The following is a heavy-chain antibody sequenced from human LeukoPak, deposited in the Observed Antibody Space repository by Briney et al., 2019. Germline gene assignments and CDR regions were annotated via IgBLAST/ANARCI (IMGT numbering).Heavy chain of an antibody. CDR3: AKSSDGSTSFDQ. CDR2: IRYDGSNK. J-gene: IGHJ4*02. D-gene: IGHD2-2*01. Sequence: GGSLGLSCAASGFTFSSYGMHWVRQAPGKGLEWVAFIRYDGSNKYYADSVKGRFTISRDNSKNTLYLQINSLRAEDMALYYCAKSSDGSTSFDQWGQGTLVTVSS. CDR1: GFTFSSYG. V-gene: IGHV3-30*02.